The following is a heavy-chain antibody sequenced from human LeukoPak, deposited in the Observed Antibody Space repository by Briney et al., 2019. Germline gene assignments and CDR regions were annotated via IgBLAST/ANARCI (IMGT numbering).Heavy chain of an antibody. D-gene: IGHD1-26*01. CDR3: AKDLPGIVASFDP. V-gene: IGHV3-7*03. Sequence: AGGSLRLSCAASGFTFSSYWMSWVRQAPGKGLEWVANIKQDGSEKYYVDSVKGRFTISRDNAKNSLYLQMNSLRAEDTAVYYCAKDLPGIVASFDPWGQGTLVTVSS. J-gene: IGHJ5*02. CDR1: GFTFSSYW. CDR2: IKQDGSEK.